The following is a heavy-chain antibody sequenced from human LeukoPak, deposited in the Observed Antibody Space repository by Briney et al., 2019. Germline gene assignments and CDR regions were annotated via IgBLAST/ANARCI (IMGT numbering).Heavy chain of an antibody. CDR2: THSSGST. CDR3: ARLGSYSDH. Sequence: SETLSLTCSVSDGSISSYYWSWIRQPPGKGLEWIGYTHSSGSTHYNPSLKSRVTTSLDPYKDQFSLKRSSVTAGDTAVYYCARLGSYSDHWGQGTLVTVSS. D-gene: IGHD1-26*01. V-gene: IGHV4-4*09. CDR1: DGSISSYY. J-gene: IGHJ4*02.